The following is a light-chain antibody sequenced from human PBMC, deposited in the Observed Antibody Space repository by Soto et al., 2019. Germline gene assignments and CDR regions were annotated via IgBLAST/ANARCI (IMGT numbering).Light chain of an antibody. Sequence: QLVLTQSPSASASLGASVKLTCTLNSGHSSYALAWHQQQPEKGPRYLMKLNSDGSHSKGDGIPDRFSGSSSGAERYLTISGLQSEDEADYYCQTWGTGIQVFGGGTKLTVL. CDR2: LNSDGSH. CDR1: SGHSSYA. J-gene: IGLJ2*01. V-gene: IGLV4-69*01. CDR3: QTWGTGIQV.